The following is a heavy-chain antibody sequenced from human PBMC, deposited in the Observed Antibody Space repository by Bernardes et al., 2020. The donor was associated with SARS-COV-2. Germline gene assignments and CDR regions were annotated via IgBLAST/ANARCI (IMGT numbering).Heavy chain of an antibody. J-gene: IGHJ4*02. V-gene: IGHV3-33*01. Sequence: GGSLRLSCAASGFTFSSYGMHWVRQAPGKGLEWVAVIWYDGSNKYYADSVKGRFTISRDNSKNTLYLQMNSLRAEDTAVYYCASGPGRGSSGWWGALFDYWGQGTLVTVSS. CDR2: IWYDGSNK. D-gene: IGHD6-19*01. CDR3: ASGPGRGSSGWWGALFDY. CDR1: GFTFSSYG.